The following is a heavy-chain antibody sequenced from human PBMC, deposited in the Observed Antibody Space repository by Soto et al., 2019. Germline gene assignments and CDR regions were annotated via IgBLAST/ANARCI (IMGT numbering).Heavy chain of an antibody. CDR1: AFNFSSYV. D-gene: IGHD6-19*01. Sequence: GGSLRPSCAASAFNFSSYVMHWVRQAPGKGLEWVAVIWYDGGNKYYANSVKGRFTISRDNSKNTLYLQMNSLRAEDTAVYYCARDGQWLPRDGLRSSYYFDYWGQGTLVTVSS. CDR3: ARDGQWLPRDGLRSSYYFDY. CDR2: IWYDGGNK. V-gene: IGHV3-33*01. J-gene: IGHJ4*02.